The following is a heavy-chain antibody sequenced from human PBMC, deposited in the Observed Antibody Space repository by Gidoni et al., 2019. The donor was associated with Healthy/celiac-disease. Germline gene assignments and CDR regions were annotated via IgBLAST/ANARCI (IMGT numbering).Heavy chain of an antibody. J-gene: IGHJ5*02. CDR1: GFTFSSYS. D-gene: IGHD6-13*01. V-gene: IGHV3-48*01. CDR2: ISSSSSTI. CDR3: ARFPQQLKGGPPPGPFDP. Sequence: EVQLVESGGGLVQPGGSLRLSCAASGFTFSSYSMNWVRQAPGKGLEWVSYISSSSSTIYYADSGKGRFTISRDNAKNSLYLQMNSLRAEDTAVYYCARFPQQLKGGPPPGPFDPWGQGTLVTVSS.